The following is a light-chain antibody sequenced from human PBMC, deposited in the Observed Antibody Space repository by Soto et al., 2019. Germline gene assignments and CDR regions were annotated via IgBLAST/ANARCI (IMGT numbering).Light chain of an antibody. Sequence: EIVMTQSPGTLSVSPGERATLSCRASQTIDTNLAWYQQKPGQAPRLLMYGASARAAGIPARFSGSWSGTEFTLTINSLQSEDSAVYYCQHYQNWHTFGGGTKVDIK. CDR2: GAS. J-gene: IGKJ4*01. CDR3: QHYQNWHT. CDR1: QTIDTN. V-gene: IGKV3-15*01.